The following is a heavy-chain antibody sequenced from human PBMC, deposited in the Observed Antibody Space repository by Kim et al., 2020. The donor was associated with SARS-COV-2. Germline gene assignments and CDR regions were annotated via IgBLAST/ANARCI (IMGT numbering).Heavy chain of an antibody. Sequence: GESLKISCQGSAYSFTNYWIGWVRQMPGKGLEWMGIIFVGDSDTRYSPSFQGQVTISVDKSISTAYLQWSSLKASDTAMYYCARLGYGGYTYGEYWGQGTLVTVSS. V-gene: IGHV5-51*01. CDR3: ARLGYGGYTYGEY. J-gene: IGHJ4*02. D-gene: IGHD5-18*01. CDR2: IFVGDSDT. CDR1: AYSFTNYW.